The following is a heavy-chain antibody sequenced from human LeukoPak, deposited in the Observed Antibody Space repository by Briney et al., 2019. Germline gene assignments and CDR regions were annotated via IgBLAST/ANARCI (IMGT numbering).Heavy chain of an antibody. J-gene: IGHJ4*02. D-gene: IGHD3-22*01. CDR1: GGSFSGYY. CDR2: IYYSGST. CDR3: AARGGYDSSGYVDY. Sequence: SETLSLTCAVYGGSFSGYYWSWIRQHPGKGLEWIGYIYYSGSTYYNPSLKSRVTISVDTSKNQFSLKLSSVTAADTAVYYCAARGGYDSSGYVDYWGQGTLVTVSS. V-gene: IGHV4-31*11.